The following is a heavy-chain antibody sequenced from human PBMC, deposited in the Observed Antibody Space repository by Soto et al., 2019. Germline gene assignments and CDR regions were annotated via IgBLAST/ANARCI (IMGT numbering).Heavy chain of an antibody. CDR3: ARGAISGRVFAVSNWVDP. V-gene: IGHV1-69*13. J-gene: IGHJ5*02. CDR2: IIPIFGTA. Sequence: GASVKVSCKASGGTFSSYAISWVRQAPGQGLEWMGGIIPIFGTANYAQKFQGRVTITADESTSTAYMELSSLRSEDTAVYYCARGAISGRVFAVSNWVDPWGQGTLVTVSS. D-gene: IGHD2-21*01. CDR1: GGTFSSYA.